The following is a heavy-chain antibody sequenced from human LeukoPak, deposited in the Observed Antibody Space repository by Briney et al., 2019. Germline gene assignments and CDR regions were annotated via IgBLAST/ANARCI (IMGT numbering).Heavy chain of an antibody. Sequence: PGGSLRLSCAASGFTFSSYWMSWVRQAPGKGLEWVANIKQDGSEKYYVDSVKGRFTISRDNAKNSLYLQMNSLRAEDTAVYYCARHTNWNEEYNWFDPWGQGTLVTVSS. D-gene: IGHD1-1*01. CDR1: GFTFSSYW. V-gene: IGHV3-7*01. CDR3: ARHTNWNEEYNWFDP. J-gene: IGHJ5*02. CDR2: IKQDGSEK.